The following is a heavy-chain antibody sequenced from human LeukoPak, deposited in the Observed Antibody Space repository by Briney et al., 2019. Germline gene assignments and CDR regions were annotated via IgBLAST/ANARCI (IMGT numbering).Heavy chain of an antibody. D-gene: IGHD3-22*01. CDR2: FDPEDGET. CDR3: ATLTPVVVITTHVC. J-gene: IGHJ4*02. Sequence: ASVKVSCKVSGYTLTELSMHWVRQAPGKGLEWMGGFDPEDGETIYAQKFQGRVTMTEDTSTDTAYMELSSLRSEDTAVYYCATLTPVVVITTHVCWGQGTLVTVSS. V-gene: IGHV1-24*01. CDR1: GYTLTELS.